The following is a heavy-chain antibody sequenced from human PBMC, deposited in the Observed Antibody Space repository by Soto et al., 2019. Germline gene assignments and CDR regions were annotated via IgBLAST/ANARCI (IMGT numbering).Heavy chain of an antibody. Sequence: EVQLVESGGGLVQPGGSLRVSCAASGFTLRSHRIHWVRQVPGKGLEWVSRIDTDGGGTSYADSVKGRFTISTDNAKNTVNLQMNGLRGEDTAVYYSATVFDLWGQGTLVTVSS. CDR1: GFTLRSHR. J-gene: IGHJ5*02. CDR2: IDTDGGGT. CDR3: ATVFDL. V-gene: IGHV3-74*01.